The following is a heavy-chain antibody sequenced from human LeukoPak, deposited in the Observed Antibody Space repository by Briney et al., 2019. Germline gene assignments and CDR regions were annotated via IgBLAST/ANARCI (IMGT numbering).Heavy chain of an antibody. CDR2: IIPIFGTA. CDR3: ARLGVGYDIQHWFDP. J-gene: IGHJ5*02. V-gene: IGHV1-69*05. Sequence: SVKVSCKASGGTFSYAISWVRQAPGQGLEWMGGIIPIFGTADYAQQFQGRVTMTTDESRSTAFMELSSLRSDDTAVYYCARLGVGYDIQHWFDPWGQGTLVTVSS. D-gene: IGHD3-9*01. CDR1: GGTFSYA.